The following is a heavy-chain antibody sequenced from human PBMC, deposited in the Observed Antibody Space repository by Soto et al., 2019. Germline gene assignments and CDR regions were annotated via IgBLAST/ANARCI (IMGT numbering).Heavy chain of an antibody. CDR3: AGGPNYYYYAMDV. V-gene: IGHV4-30-4*01. D-gene: IGHD3-16*01. J-gene: IGHJ6*02. CDR2: IYYSGST. Sequence: SETLSLTCTVSGGSISIGAYYGSWIRQPPGKGLEWIGYIYYSGSTYYNPSLQSRLTVSVDKSKNQFSLRLSSVTAADTAVYYCAGGPNYYYYAMDVWGQGTTVT. CDR1: GGSISIGAYY.